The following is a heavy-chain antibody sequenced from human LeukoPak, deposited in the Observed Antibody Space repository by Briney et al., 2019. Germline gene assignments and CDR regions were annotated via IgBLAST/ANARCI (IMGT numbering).Heavy chain of an antibody. Sequence: NPSETLSLTCTVSGGSISSYYWSWIRQPAGKGLERIGRIYTSGSTNYNPSLKSRVTMSVDTSKNQFSLKLSSVTAADTAVYYCARERYCGGDCYPHFDYWGQGTLVTVSS. CDR1: GGSISSYY. J-gene: IGHJ4*02. V-gene: IGHV4-4*07. D-gene: IGHD2-21*02. CDR3: ARERYCGGDCYPHFDY. CDR2: IYTSGST.